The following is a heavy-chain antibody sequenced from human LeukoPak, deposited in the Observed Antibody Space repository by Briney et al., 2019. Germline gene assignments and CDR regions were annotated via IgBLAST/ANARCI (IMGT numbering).Heavy chain of an antibody. D-gene: IGHD2-21*02. CDR3: ARVCGGDCYSTGSDY. Sequence: ASVRVSCKGFGYTFTGDFIHWVRQAPGQGLEWMGIINPSGGSTSYAQKFQGRVTMTRDTSTSTVYMELSSLRSEDTAVYYCARVCGGDCYSTGSDYWGQGTLVTVSS. V-gene: IGHV1-46*01. CDR2: INPSGGST. CDR1: GYTFTGDF. J-gene: IGHJ4*02.